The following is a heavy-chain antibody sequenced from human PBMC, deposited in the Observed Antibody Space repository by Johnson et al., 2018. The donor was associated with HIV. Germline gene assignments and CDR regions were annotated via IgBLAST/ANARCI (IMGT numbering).Heavy chain of an antibody. Sequence: VYLVESGGGVVQPGRSLRLSCAASGFTFDDYGMSWVRQAPGKGLEWVSGISWNSGSIGYADSVKGRFTLSRDNAKNSLYLQMNSLRAEDTALYYCAKDIIDSSSSRGAFDIWGQGTMVTVSS. CDR3: AKDIIDSSSSRGAFDI. D-gene: IGHD6-6*01. J-gene: IGHJ3*02. CDR2: ISWNSGSI. CDR1: GFTFDDYG. V-gene: IGHV3-9*01.